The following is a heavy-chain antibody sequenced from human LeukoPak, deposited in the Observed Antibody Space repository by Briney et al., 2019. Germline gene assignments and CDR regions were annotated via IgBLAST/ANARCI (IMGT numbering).Heavy chain of an antibody. D-gene: IGHD4-17*01. CDR2: IYYSGST. CDR1: GGSISSGGYY. V-gene: IGHV4-61*08. Sequence: SETLSLTCTVSGGSISSGGYYWSWIRQPPGKGLEWIGYIYYSGSTNYNPSLKSRVTISVDTSKNQFSLKLSSVTAADTAVYYCASYVRPVTTRSYWYFDLWGRGTLVTVSS. J-gene: IGHJ2*01. CDR3: ASYVRPVTTRSYWYFDL.